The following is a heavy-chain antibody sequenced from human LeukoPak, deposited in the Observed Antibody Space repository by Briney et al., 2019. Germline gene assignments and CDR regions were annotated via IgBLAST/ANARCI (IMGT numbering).Heavy chain of an antibody. CDR1: GGSISSGGYY. CDR2: IYYSGST. J-gene: IGHJ4*01. V-gene: IGHV4-31*03. Sequence: SQTLSLTCTVSGGSISSGGYYWSWIRQHPGKGLEWIGDIYYSGSTYYNPSLKSRVTISGDTSKNQLSLNLSSVPAADTAVYYRARERPDYGFDYWGPGTLVTVSS. CDR3: ARERPDYGFDY. D-gene: IGHD4-17*01.